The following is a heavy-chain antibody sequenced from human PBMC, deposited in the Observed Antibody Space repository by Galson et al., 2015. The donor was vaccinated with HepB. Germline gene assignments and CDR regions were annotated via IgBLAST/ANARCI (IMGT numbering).Heavy chain of an antibody. CDR3: ARDRWYYGSGSYYTPRNYYYYYMDV. J-gene: IGHJ6*03. Sequence: SVKVSCKASGGTFSSYAISWVRQAPEQGLEWMGGIIPILGIANYAQKFQGRVTITADKSTSTAYMELSSLRSEDTAVYYCARDRWYYGSGSYYTPRNYYYYYMDVWGKGTTVTVSS. CDR1: GGTFSSYA. CDR2: IIPILGIA. V-gene: IGHV1-69*10. D-gene: IGHD3-10*01.